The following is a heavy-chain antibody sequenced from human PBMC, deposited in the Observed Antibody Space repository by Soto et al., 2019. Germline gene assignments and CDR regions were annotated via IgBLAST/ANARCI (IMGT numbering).Heavy chain of an antibody. J-gene: IGHJ6*02. CDR1: GFTVSVNY. CDR2: VDSRGST. Sequence: PGGSLRLSCAASGFTVSVNYMNWVRQAPGKGLEWASLVDSRGSTYYADSVKGRFTISRDNSKNTLYLQMNSLRVEDTAVYYCARDQFYGSASSNYIYQYYYGMAVWGQGTTVTVSS. CDR3: ARDQFYGSASSNYIYQYYYGMAV. D-gene: IGHD3-10*01. V-gene: IGHV3-53*01.